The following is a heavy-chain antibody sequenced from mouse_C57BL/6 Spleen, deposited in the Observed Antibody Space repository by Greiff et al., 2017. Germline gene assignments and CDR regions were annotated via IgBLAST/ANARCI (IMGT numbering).Heavy chain of an antibody. V-gene: IGHV1-47*01. CDR2: FHPYNDDT. Sequence: QVHVKQSGAELVKPGASVKMSCKASGYTFTTYPIEWMKQNHGKSLEWIGNFHPYNDDTKYNEKFKGKATLTVEKSSSTVYLELSRLKSDDSAVYYCARGGPPYYAMDYWGQGTSVTVSS. CDR1: GYTFTTYP. J-gene: IGHJ4*01. CDR3: ARGGPPYYAMDY.